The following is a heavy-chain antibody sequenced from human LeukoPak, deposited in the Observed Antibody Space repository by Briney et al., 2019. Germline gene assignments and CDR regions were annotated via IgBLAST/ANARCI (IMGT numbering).Heavy chain of an antibody. J-gene: IGHJ3*02. Sequence: SGTLSLTCTVSGGSISSVDYYWSWIRQYPGKGLEWIGYINYRGSAYYNTSLKSRVTISVDTSKNQFSLKLTSVTAADTAVYYCARDTVPGDSFDIWGQGTMVTVSS. CDR2: INYRGSA. V-gene: IGHV4-31*03. CDR1: GGSISSVDYY. CDR3: ARDTVPGDSFDI.